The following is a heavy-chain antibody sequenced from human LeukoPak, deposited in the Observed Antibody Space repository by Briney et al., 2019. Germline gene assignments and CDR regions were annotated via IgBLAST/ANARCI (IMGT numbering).Heavy chain of an antibody. CDR2: ISYDGSKK. Sequence: GGSLRLSCAASGFTFSSYGMHWVRQAPGKGLEWVAVISYDGSKKYYADSVKGRFTISRDNSKNTLYLQMNSLRAEDTAVYYCARGAAPYYDFWSGYYTVGYFDYWGQGTLVTVSS. V-gene: IGHV3-30*19. CDR1: GFTFSSYG. D-gene: IGHD3-3*01. J-gene: IGHJ4*02. CDR3: ARGAAPYYDFWSGYYTVGYFDY.